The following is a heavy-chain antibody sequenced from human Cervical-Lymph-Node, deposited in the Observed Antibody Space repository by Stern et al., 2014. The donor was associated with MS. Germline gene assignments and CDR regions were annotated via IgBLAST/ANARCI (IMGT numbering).Heavy chain of an antibody. D-gene: IGHD3-16*01. CDR3: ARGGGVTPFWYLDL. Sequence: MQLEESGGEVKKPGASVKVSCRASNYTFTKYGISWVRQEPGQGLEWMGWISAHNGNTNFAQKFRARVTLTTDASANTAYMELRSLTSDDTAVYYCARGGGVTPFWYLDLWGRGTLVTVSS. V-gene: IGHV1-18*01. CDR2: ISAHNGNT. CDR1: NYTFTKYG. J-gene: IGHJ2*01.